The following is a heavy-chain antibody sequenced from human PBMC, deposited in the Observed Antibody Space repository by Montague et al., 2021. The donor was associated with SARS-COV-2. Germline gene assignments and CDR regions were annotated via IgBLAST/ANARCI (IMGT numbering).Heavy chain of an antibody. J-gene: IGHJ3*02. Sequence: SETLSLTCIVSGGSISSGGYYWSWIRQHPGKGLEWIGSIYHSGSTFYNPSLKSRVSMSVDTSKNQFSLKLSPVTAADTAMYYCARVKWELSVGNVFDIWGQGTMVTVSS. V-gene: IGHV4-39*01. D-gene: IGHD1-26*01. CDR1: GGSISSGGYY. CDR2: IYHSGST. CDR3: ARVKWELSVGNVFDI.